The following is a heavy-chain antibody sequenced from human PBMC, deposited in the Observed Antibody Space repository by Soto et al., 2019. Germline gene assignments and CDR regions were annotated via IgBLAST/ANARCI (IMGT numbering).Heavy chain of an antibody. CDR3: AREGRTGGPYYYYYGMDV. Sequence: PSETLSLTCAVYGGSFSGYYWSWIRQPPGKGLEWIGEINHSGSTNYNPSLKSRVTISVDTSKNQFSLKLSSVTAADTAVYYCAREGRTGGPYYYYYGMDVWGQGITVTVSS. CDR1: GGSFSGYY. CDR2: INHSGST. J-gene: IGHJ6*02. V-gene: IGHV4-34*01.